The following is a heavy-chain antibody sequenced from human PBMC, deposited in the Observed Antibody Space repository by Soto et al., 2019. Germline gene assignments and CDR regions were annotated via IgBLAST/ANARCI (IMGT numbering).Heavy chain of an antibody. V-gene: IGHV3-30*18. J-gene: IGHJ4*02. Sequence: VQLVESGGGVVQPGKSLRLSCAASGLTFSTYGFHWVRQAPGKGLEWVAVISNDVRNIHYAESVKGRFTISRDNSKNTVYLQMNSLRPNDTAVYYCVKDSLGGMTPVFMPGPDWGQGTLVTVSS. CDR1: GLTFSTYG. CDR2: ISNDVRNI. D-gene: IGHD2-2*01. CDR3: VKDSLGGMTPVFMPGPD.